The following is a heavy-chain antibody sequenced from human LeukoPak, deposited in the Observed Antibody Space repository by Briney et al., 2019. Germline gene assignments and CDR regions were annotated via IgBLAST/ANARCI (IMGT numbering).Heavy chain of an antibody. D-gene: IGHD2-2*01. Sequence: PGGSLRLSCAASGFTFSSYAMSWVRQAPGKGLEWVSAISGSGGSTYYADPVKGRFTISRDNSKNTLYLQMNSLRAEDTAVYYCAKDIVVVPAATVIAAAGFDYWGQGTLVTVSS. CDR2: ISGSGGST. J-gene: IGHJ4*02. V-gene: IGHV3-23*01. CDR3: AKDIVVVPAATVIAAAGFDY. CDR1: GFTFSSYA.